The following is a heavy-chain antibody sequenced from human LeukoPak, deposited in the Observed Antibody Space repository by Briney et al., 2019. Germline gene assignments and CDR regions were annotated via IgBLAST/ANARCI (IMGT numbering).Heavy chain of an antibody. V-gene: IGHV4-61*02. Sequence: PSETLSLTCTVSGGSISSGSYYWSWIRQPAGKGLEWIGRIYTSGSTNYNPSLKSRVTISVDTSKNQFSLKLSSVTAADTAVYYCARGHPSWVRGVIILNQPMYYFDYWGQGTLVTVSS. CDR3: ARGHPSWVRGVIILNQPMYYFDY. D-gene: IGHD3-10*01. J-gene: IGHJ4*02. CDR2: IYTSGST. CDR1: GGSISSGSYY.